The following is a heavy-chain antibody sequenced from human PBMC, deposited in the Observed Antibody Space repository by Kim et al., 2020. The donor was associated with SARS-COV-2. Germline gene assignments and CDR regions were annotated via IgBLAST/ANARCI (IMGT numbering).Heavy chain of an antibody. Sequence: QKFQGRVTITRDTSAGTAYMELSSLRSEDTAVYYCARGVSFYSGLAWFDPWGQGTLVTVSS. V-gene: IGHV1-3*01. CDR3: ARGVSFYSGLAWFDP. D-gene: IGHD1-26*01. J-gene: IGHJ5*02.